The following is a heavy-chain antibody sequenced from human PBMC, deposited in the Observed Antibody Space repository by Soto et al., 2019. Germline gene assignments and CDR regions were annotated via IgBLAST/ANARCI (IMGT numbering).Heavy chain of an antibody. J-gene: IGHJ4*02. D-gene: IGHD5-12*01. V-gene: IGHV6-1*01. CDR3: ARDLGGYSGYDYLFDY. CDR2: TYYRSKWYN. CDR1: GDSVSSNSAA. Sequence: PSQTLSLTCVISGDSVSSNSAAWNWIRQSPSRGLEWLGRTYYRSKWYNDYAVSVKSRITINPDTSKNQFSLQLTSVTPEDTAVYYCARDLGGYSGYDYLFDYWGQATRVTVSS.